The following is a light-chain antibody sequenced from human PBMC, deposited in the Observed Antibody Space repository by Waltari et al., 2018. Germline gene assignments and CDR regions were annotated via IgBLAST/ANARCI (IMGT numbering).Light chain of an antibody. V-gene: IGKV1-39*01. J-gene: IGKJ1*01. CDR2: AAS. CDR1: QSISSY. CDR3: QQSYSTPQT. Sequence: DIQMTQSPSSLSASVGDRVTITCRASQSISSYLNWYQQKPGKAPKPLISAASSLQSGVPSRFSGSGSGTDFTLTISSLQPEDFATYYCQQSYSTPQTFGQGTKVEIK.